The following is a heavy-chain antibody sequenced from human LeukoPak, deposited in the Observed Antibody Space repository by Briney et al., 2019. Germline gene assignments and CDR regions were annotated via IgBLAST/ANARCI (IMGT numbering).Heavy chain of an antibody. CDR3: ARAYSGYDFRDSLGYYYYMDV. J-gene: IGHJ6*03. Sequence: GGSLRLSCAASGFTFSSYGMHWVRQAPGKGLEWVSFIRFDGTNKYYADSVKGRFTISRDNSKNTLYLQMNSLRAEDTAVYYCARAYSGYDFRDSLGYYYYMDVWGKGTTVTISS. D-gene: IGHD5-12*01. V-gene: IGHV3-30*02. CDR1: GFTFSSYG. CDR2: IRFDGTNK.